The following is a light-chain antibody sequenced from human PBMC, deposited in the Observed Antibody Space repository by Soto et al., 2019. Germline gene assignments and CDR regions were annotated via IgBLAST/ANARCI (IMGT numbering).Light chain of an antibody. J-gene: IGKJ4*01. Sequence: EIVLTQSPGTLSLSPGERATLSCRASQSVTSNYLAWYQQKPGQAPRLLIYGASSRAADIPARFSGSGSGTDFTLTISRLEPEDVAVYYWQQYGSSPLTFGGGTKVEI. CDR2: GAS. V-gene: IGKV3-20*01. CDR3: QQYGSSPLT. CDR1: QSVTSNY.